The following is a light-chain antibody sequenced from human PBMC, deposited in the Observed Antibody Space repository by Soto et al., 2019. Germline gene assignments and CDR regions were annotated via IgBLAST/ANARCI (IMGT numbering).Light chain of an antibody. CDR3: QQSHTTPYT. V-gene: IGKV1-39*01. CDR1: QSINIY. CDR2: AAS. Sequence: DIQMTQSPSSLSASVGDRVAITCRASQSINIYLNWYQQRPGRAPKLLIYAASNLQSGVPSRFSGDGVGTHFTLTISGLQPDDFATYHCQQSHTTPYTFGQRTRLEIK. J-gene: IGKJ5*01.